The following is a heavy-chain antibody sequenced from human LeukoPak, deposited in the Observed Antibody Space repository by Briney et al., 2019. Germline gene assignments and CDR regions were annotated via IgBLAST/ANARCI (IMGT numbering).Heavy chain of an antibody. D-gene: IGHD1-26*01. CDR1: GFTVSSNY. CDR2: IYSGGST. CDR3: ASQWGVAFGAGYFDY. J-gene: IGHJ4*02. Sequence: GGSLRLSCAASGFTVSSNYMSWVRQAPGKGLEWVSVIYSGGSTYYADSVKGRFTISRDNSKNTLYLQMNSLRAEDTAVYYCASQWGVAFGAGYFDYWGQGTLVTVSS. V-gene: IGHV3-53*01.